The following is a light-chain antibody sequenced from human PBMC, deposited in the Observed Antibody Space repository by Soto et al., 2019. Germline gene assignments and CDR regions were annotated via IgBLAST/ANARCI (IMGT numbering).Light chain of an antibody. CDR3: HQYGSSGT. V-gene: IGKV3-20*01. Sequence: EIVLTQSAGALSLSPGERATFSCRASQSFNSIYLAWYQQKPGQAPRLLIYGASSRATGIPDRFSGSGSGTDFTLTISRLEPEDFAVYYCHQYGSSGTFGQGTKVDIK. CDR2: GAS. CDR1: QSFNSIY. J-gene: IGKJ1*01.